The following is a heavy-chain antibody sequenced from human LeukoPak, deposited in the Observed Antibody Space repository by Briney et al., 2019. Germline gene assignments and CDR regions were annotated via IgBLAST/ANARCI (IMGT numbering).Heavy chain of an antibody. CDR3: ARVDSGDLHFDN. CDR1: GASISSYS. Sequence: PSETLSLTCAVSGASISSYSWSWIRQPPGKGLEWIGYIYYTGSTNYNPSLNSRVTISVDTSKNQFSLKLSSMTAADTAVYHGARVDSGDLHFDNWGQGTLVTVSS. D-gene: IGHD4-17*01. V-gene: IGHV4-59*01. CDR2: IYYTGST. J-gene: IGHJ4*02.